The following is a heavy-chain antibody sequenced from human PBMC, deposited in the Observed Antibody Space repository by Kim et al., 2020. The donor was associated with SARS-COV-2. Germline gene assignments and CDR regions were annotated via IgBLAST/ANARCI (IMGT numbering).Heavy chain of an antibody. V-gene: IGHV3-33*01. Sequence: LSLTCAASGFTFSSYGMHWVRQAPGKGLEWVAVIWYDGSNKYYADSVKGRFTISRDNSKNTLYLQMNSLRAEDTAVYYCAREEIGEAVEYYYGMDVWGQGTTVTVSS. CDR2: IWYDGSNK. J-gene: IGHJ6*02. D-gene: IGHD6-19*01. CDR3: AREEIGEAVEYYYGMDV. CDR1: GFTFSSYG.